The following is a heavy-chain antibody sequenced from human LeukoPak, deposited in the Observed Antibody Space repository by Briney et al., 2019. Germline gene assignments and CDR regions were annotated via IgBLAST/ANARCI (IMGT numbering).Heavy chain of an antibody. CDR2: IYYSGST. Sequence: SETLSLTCTVSGFTISSYYWSWIRQPPGKGLEWIGYIYYSGSTNYNPSLKSRVTISVDTPKNQFSLKLSSVTAEDTAVYYCAREVDGDFYYWGQGTLVTAAS. CDR1: GFTISSYY. V-gene: IGHV4-59*01. J-gene: IGHJ4*02. D-gene: IGHD4-17*01. CDR3: AREVDGDFYY.